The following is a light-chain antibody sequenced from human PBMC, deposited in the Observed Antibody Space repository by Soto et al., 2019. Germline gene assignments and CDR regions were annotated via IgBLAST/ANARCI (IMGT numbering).Light chain of an antibody. CDR1: SSDVGSYIL. J-gene: IGLJ2*01. Sequence: QSVLTQPASVSGSPGQSITISCTGTSSDVGSYILVSWYQQHPGKAPKLMIYEGSKRPSGVSSRFSGSKSGNTASLTISRLQAEDEADYYCCSYAGSGTGVFGGGTQLTVL. CDR2: EGS. CDR3: CSYAGSGTGV. V-gene: IGLV2-23*01.